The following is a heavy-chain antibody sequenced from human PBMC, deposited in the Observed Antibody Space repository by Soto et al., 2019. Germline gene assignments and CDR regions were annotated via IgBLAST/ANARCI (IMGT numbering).Heavy chain of an antibody. V-gene: IGHV3-30*03. CDR1: GFTFSSYG. Sequence: QVQLVESGGGVVQPGRSLRLSCAASGFTFSSYGMHWVRQAPGKGLEWVAVISYDGSNKYYADSVKGRFTISRDNSKNTLYLQMNSLRAEDTAVYYCATWFGAFDYWGPGTLVTVSS. CDR3: ATWFGAFDY. D-gene: IGHD3-10*01. CDR2: ISYDGSNK. J-gene: IGHJ4*02.